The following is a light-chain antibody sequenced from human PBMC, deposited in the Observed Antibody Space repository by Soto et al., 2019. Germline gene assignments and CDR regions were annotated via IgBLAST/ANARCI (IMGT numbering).Light chain of an antibody. CDR3: QQYSTYPIT. J-gene: IGKJ5*01. V-gene: IGKV1-5*01. CDR1: QGISRR. Sequence: DIKLNQSPSTLSAYLGERVTLTCRASQGISRRLAWYQQRPGKAPKLLIYDASTLHSGLPSRFTGSGSGTEFTLTISSLQSDDFATYYCQQYSTYPITFGQGTLLEIK. CDR2: DAS.